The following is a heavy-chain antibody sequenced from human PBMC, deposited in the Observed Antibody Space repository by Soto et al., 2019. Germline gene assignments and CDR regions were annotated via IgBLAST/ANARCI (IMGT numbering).Heavy chain of an antibody. V-gene: IGHV1-18*01. CDR1: GYTFTSYC. Sequence: ASVKVSCKASGYTFTSYCISWVRQAPGQGLEWMGLLIPYSGDTIYAQKFQGGVILTTDTATSTAYMELGSLRSDDTAVYYCVRDASSGYRGWWDPWGQGTLVTVSS. J-gene: IGHJ5*02. CDR2: LIPYSGDT. CDR3: VRDASSGYRGWWDP. D-gene: IGHD5-18*01.